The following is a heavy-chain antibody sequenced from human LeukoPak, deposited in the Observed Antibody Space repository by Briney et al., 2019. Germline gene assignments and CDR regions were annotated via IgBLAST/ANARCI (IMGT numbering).Heavy chain of an antibody. D-gene: IGHD5-12*01. CDR3: AREGVDKPSDY. CDR2: ISYSGYYI. Sequence: PGGSLRLSCAASGSTFSSYSMNWVRQAPGKGLEWVSSISYSGYYIYYADSVKGRFTISRDNAKNLLYLQMNSLRAEDTAVYYCAREGVDKPSDYWGQGTLVTVSS. J-gene: IGHJ4*02. V-gene: IGHV3-21*01. CDR1: GSTFSSYS.